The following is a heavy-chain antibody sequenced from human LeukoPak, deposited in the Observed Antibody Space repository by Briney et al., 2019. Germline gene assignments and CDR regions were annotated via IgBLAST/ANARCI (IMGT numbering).Heavy chain of an antibody. CDR2: IKQDGSEK. Sequence: GGSLRLSCAASGFTFSSYWISWVRQAPGKGLEWVANIKQDGSEKYYVDSVKGRFTISRDNAKNSLYLQMNSLRAEDTAVYYCARAGGGSDYYYYYMDVWGKGTTVTVSS. CDR1: GFTFSSYW. J-gene: IGHJ6*03. V-gene: IGHV3-7*01. CDR3: ARAGGGSDYYYYYMDV. D-gene: IGHD2-15*01.